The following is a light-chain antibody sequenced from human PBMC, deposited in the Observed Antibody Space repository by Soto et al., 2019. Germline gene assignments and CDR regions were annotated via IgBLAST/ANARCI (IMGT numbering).Light chain of an antibody. J-gene: IGKJ1*01. CDR1: QSVSSY. V-gene: IGKV3-11*01. Sequence: IAMTQSPATLALSPGESATLSCRASQSVSSYLAWYQQKPGQAPRLLIHHVSNRAVGIPARFSGSGSGTDFTLTISSLEPEDFAVYYCQQRDNWPPTWTFGQGTKVDI. CDR3: QQRDNWPPTWT. CDR2: HVS.